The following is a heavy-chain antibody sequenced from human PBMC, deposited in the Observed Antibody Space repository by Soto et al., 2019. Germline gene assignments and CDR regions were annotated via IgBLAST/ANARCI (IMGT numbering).Heavy chain of an antibody. D-gene: IGHD3-10*01. Sequence: ESGGGLVQPGGSLRLSCAASGFTFSSYWMSWVRQAPGKGLEWVANIKQDGSEKYYVDSVKGRFTISRDNAKNSLYLQMNSLRAEDTAVYYCARDSHLLLWFGELLPYYYYGMDVWGQGTTVTVSS. J-gene: IGHJ6*02. V-gene: IGHV3-7*05. CDR2: IKQDGSEK. CDR1: GFTFSSYW. CDR3: ARDSHLLLWFGELLPYYYYGMDV.